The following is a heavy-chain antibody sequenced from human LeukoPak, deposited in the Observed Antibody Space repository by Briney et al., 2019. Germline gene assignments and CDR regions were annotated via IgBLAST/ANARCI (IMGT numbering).Heavy chain of an antibody. CDR3: ARDRYYYGSGSYRVDY. J-gene: IGHJ4*02. D-gene: IGHD3-10*01. V-gene: IGHV5-51*01. CDR1: GYSFTSYW. Sequence: GESLKISCKGSGYSFTSYWIGWVRQMPGKSLECMGIIYPGDSDTSYSPSFQGQVTISADKSISTAYLQWSRLKGSDTAMYYCARDRYYYGSGSYRVDYSGQGTLVTVSS. CDR2: IYPGDSDT.